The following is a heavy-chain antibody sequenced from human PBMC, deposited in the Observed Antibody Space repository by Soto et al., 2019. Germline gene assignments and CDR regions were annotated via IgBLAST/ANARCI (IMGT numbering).Heavy chain of an antibody. J-gene: IGHJ6*02. Sequence: SQTLSLTCVISGDSVSINSAVWNLIRQSPSRGLEWLGRTYHKSKWNNDYALSVKSRITINPDTSKNQFSLHLYSVTPEDTAVYYCTGITWFRGMDVWGQGTPVTVSS. CDR3: TGITWFRGMDV. CDR2: TYHKSKWNN. V-gene: IGHV6-1*01. D-gene: IGHD3-10*01. CDR1: GDSVSINSAV.